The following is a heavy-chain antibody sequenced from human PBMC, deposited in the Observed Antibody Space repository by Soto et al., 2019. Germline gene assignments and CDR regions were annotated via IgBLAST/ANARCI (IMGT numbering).Heavy chain of an antibody. D-gene: IGHD5-18*01. J-gene: IGHJ4*02. V-gene: IGHV4-59*01. CDR1: GGSISSYY. CDR2: IYYSGST. CDR3: AREGYSQIDY. Sequence: TSETLSLTCTVSGGSISSYYWSWIRQPPGKGLEWIGYIYYSGSTNYNPSLKSRVTISVDTSKNQFSLKLSSVTAADTAVYYCAREGYSQIDYWGQGTLVTVSS.